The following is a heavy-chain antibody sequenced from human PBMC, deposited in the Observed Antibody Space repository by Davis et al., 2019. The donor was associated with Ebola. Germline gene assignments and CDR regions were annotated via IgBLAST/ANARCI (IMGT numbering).Heavy chain of an antibody. D-gene: IGHD3-10*01. CDR2: ISSGGGAP. CDR1: GFTFSTYA. V-gene: IGHV3-23*01. Sequence: GGSLRLSCAASGFTFSTYAMGWVRQAPGKGLEWVSDISSGGGAPYYADSVKGRFTISRDNAKNSLYLQMNSLRAEDTTVYYCARDLYGSGSYFYFDYWGQGTLVTVPS. CDR3: ARDLYGSGSYFYFDY. J-gene: IGHJ4*02.